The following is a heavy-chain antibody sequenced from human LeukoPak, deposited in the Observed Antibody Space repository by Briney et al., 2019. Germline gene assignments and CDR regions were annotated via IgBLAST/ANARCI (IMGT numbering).Heavy chain of an antibody. D-gene: IGHD1-26*01. CDR3: ARPVGATKSFDY. J-gene: IGHJ4*02. CDR1: GGSISSGSYY. CDR2: IYYSGNT. V-gene: IGHV4-39*01. Sequence: SETLSLTCTVSGGSISSGSYYWGWIRQPPGKGLEWIGTIYYSGNTYYNPSLKSRVTISVDTSKNQFSLKLSSVTAADTAVYYCARPVGATKSFDYWGQGTLVTVST.